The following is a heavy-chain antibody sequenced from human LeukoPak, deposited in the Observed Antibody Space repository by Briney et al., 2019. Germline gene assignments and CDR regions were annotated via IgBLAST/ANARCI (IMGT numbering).Heavy chain of an antibody. V-gene: IGHV1-69*13. D-gene: IGHD1-26*01. Sequence: ASVKVSCKASGGTFSSYAISWVRQAPGQGLEWMGGIIPIFGTANYAQKLQGRVTITADESTSTAYMELSSLRSEDTAVYYCARGPGRPGGPGSYYFDYWGQGTLVTVSS. CDR2: IIPIFGTA. J-gene: IGHJ4*02. CDR1: GGTFSSYA. CDR3: ARGPGRPGGPGSYYFDY.